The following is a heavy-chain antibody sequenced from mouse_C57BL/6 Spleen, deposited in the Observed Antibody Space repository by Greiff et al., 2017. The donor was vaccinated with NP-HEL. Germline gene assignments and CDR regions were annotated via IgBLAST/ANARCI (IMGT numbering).Heavy chain of an antibody. Sequence: EVKLVESGGGLVQPKGSLKLSCAASGFSFNTYAMNWVRQAPGKGLEWVARIRSKSNNYATYYADSVKDRFTISRDDSESMLYLQMNNLKTEDTAMYYCVRHYYDGYYVGYFDVWGTGTTVTVSS. J-gene: IGHJ1*03. CDR2: IRSKSNNYAT. V-gene: IGHV10-1*01. CDR3: VRHYYDGYYVGYFDV. CDR1: GFSFNTYA. D-gene: IGHD2-3*01.